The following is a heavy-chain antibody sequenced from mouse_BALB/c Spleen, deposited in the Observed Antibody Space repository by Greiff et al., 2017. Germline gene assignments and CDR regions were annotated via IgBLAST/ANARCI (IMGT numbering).Heavy chain of an antibody. CDR3: ARGYPFAY. CDR1: GFTFSSFG. CDR2: ISSGSSTI. D-gene: IGHD2-14*01. Sequence: EVKLVESGGGLVQPGGSRKLSCAASGFTFSSFGMHWVRQAPEKGLEWVAYISSGSSTIYYADTVKGRFTISRDNPKNTLFLQMTSLRSEDTAMYYCARGYPFAYWGQGTLVTVSA. V-gene: IGHV5-17*02. J-gene: IGHJ3*01.